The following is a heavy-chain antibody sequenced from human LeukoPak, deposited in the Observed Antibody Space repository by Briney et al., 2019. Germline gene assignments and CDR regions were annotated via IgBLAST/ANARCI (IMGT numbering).Heavy chain of an antibody. Sequence: PSETLSLTCTVSGGSTSSYYWSWIRQPPGKGLEWIGYIYYSGSTNYNPSLKSRVTISVDTSKNQFSLKLSSVTAADTAVYYCARDAYDSSGYYSYWYFDLWGRGTLVTVSS. CDR1: GGSTSSYY. CDR2: IYYSGST. D-gene: IGHD3-22*01. V-gene: IGHV4-59*01. J-gene: IGHJ2*01. CDR3: ARDAYDSSGYYSYWYFDL.